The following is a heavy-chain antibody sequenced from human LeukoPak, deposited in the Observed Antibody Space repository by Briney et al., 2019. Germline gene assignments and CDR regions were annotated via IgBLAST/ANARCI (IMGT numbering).Heavy chain of an antibody. CDR1: GFTFSSYW. CDR2: IKQDGSEK. V-gene: IGHV3-7*01. CDR3: ARDFDYDILTGYSPGAFDI. Sequence: GGSLRLSCAASGFTFSSYWMSWVRQAPGKGLEWVANIKQDGSEKYYVDSVKGRFTISRDNAKDSLYLQMNSLRAEDTAVYYCARDFDYDILTGYSPGAFDIWGQGTMVTVSS. J-gene: IGHJ3*02. D-gene: IGHD3-9*01.